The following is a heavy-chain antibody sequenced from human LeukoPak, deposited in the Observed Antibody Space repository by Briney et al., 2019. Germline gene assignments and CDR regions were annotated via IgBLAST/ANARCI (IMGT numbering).Heavy chain of an antibody. Sequence: GRSLRLSCAASGFTFSSYGMHWVRQAPGKGLEWVSAISGSGGSTYYADSVKGRFTISRDNSKNTLYLQMNSLRAEDTAVYYCAKSHLSGTRYYFDYWGQGTLVTVSS. CDR1: GFTFSSYG. CDR2: ISGSGGST. D-gene: IGHD3-10*01. CDR3: AKSHLSGTRYYFDY. J-gene: IGHJ4*02. V-gene: IGHV3-23*01.